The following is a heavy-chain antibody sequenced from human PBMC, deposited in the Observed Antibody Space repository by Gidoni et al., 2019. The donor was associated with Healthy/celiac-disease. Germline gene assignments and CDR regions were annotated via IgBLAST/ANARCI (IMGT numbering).Heavy chain of an antibody. J-gene: IGHJ3*02. Sequence: VQLVESGGGLVQPGGSLRLSCADSGFTFSSCWLRWVRRPPGKWLGWVGNIKQDGSEKNYVDSVKGLFTICRDNDSKSLYLQMNILRGENTAVDYCARDLGPDESKEYDDVWGGYLSGGAVDIWGQGTMVTVSS. CDR3: ARDLGPDESKEYDDVWGGYLSGGAVDI. V-gene: IGHV3-7*04. CDR2: IKQDGSEK. D-gene: IGHD3-16*02. CDR1: GFTFSSCW.